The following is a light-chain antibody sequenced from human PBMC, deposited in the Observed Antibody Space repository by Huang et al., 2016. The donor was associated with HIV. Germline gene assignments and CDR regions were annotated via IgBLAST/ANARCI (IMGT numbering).Light chain of an antibody. V-gene: IGKV1-33*01. CDR3: QQYGDIPLT. CDR1: HDINNY. CDR2: DAS. J-gene: IGKJ4*01. Sequence: DMQMTQSPSSLSASVGDIVTITCQASHDINNYLNWYQQKPGKTPKLLIYDASNLEIGVPSRFSGSGSGTEFTFTISSLQPEDIATYYCQQYGDIPLTFGGGTKVEIK.